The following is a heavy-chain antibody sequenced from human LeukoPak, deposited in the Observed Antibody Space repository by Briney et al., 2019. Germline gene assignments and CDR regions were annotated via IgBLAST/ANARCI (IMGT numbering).Heavy chain of an antibody. D-gene: IGHD1-1*01. CDR3: ARGATGTTYRPPYYYYYYYMDV. J-gene: IGHJ6*03. Sequence: SETLSLTCSVSGGSVSSYYWSWIRQPPGKGLEWIGFFHDGGSTNYNPSLKSRVTISVDTSKNQFSLKLSSVTAADTAVYYCARGATGTTYRPPYYYYYYYMDVWGKGTTVTISS. CDR1: GGSVSSYY. V-gene: IGHV4-59*02. CDR2: FHDGGST.